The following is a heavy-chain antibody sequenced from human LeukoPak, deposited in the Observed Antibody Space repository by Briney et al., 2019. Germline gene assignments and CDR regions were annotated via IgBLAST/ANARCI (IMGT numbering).Heavy chain of an antibody. D-gene: IGHD4-17*01. Sequence: PSETLSLTCAVSGYSISSGYWWSWVRQPPGKGLEWIGEIHHTGRTNYNPSLKRRVTISVDKSKNQFSLKLTSVTAADTAVYYCARNGDYSADSWGQGTLLTVSS. CDR3: ARNGDYSADS. J-gene: IGHJ4*02. CDR1: GYSISSGYW. V-gene: IGHV4-4*02. CDR2: IHHTGRT.